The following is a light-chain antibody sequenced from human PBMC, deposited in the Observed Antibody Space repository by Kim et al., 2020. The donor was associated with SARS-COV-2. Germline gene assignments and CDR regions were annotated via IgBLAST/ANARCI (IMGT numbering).Light chain of an antibody. CDR3: QAWDSSTVV. V-gene: IGLV3-1*01. Sequence: SYELTQSPSVSVSPGQTASITCSGDKLGDEYACWYQQKPGQSPVLVIYQDNKRPSGIPERFSGSNSGNTATLTISGTQAMDEADYYCQAWDSSTVVFGGGTKLTVL. J-gene: IGLJ3*02. CDR1: KLGDEY. CDR2: QDN.